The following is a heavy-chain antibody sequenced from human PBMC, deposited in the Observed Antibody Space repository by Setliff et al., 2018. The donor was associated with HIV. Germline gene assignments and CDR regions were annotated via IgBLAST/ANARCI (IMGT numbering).Heavy chain of an antibody. Sequence: SETLSLTCTVSDSGTYYWSWIRQPAGKGLEWIGRVSSRGDTNYNHSLKSRVTMSVDTSKNQFSLKLTSVTASDTAVYYCARAAAGNTGPFDLWGQGSPVTVSS. CDR2: VSSRGDT. J-gene: IGHJ4*02. V-gene: IGHV4-4*07. D-gene: IGHD4-17*01. CDR1: DSGTYY. CDR3: ARAAAGNTGPFDL.